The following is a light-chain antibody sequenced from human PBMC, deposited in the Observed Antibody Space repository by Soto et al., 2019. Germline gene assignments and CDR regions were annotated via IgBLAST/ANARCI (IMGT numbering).Light chain of an antibody. CDR1: SGSIASNY. J-gene: IGLJ3*02. V-gene: IGLV6-57*01. Sequence: NFMLTQPHSVSESPGKTVTISCTRSSGSIASNYMQWYQQRPGSSPTTVIYEDNQRPSGVPDRFSASIDRPSNTASLIISGLKDEDEADYYCQSYDSSTQVFGGGTKLTVL. CDR3: QSYDSSTQV. CDR2: EDN.